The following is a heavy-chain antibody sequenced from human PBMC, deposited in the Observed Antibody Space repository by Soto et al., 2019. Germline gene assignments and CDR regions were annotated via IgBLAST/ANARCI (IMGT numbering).Heavy chain of an antibody. CDR1: GGYISSGAYN. CDR2: IYYSGST. D-gene: IGHD6-6*01. J-gene: IGHJ4*02. Sequence: SEILSLPCTVSGGYISSGAYNWSCIRQHPGKGLEWIGYIYYSGSTYYNPSLKSRATISVDTSKNLFSLKLSSVTAADTAVYYCARHNSSSGFDYWGQGTLVTV. CDR3: ARHNSSSGFDY. V-gene: IGHV4-31*03.